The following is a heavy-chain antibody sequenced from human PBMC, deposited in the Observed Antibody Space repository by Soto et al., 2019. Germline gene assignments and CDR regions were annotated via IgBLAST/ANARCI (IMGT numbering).Heavy chain of an antibody. Sequence: QVHLVQSGTEVKKPGSSVKVSCKASGGTFSSSGFSWVRQAPGQGLEWMGMIVPSLDTTNYAQKFQARVTITADEVTSTAYLELRSLRSEDTAGYYCARWPQPRYTADPYAGDVWGQGTRVNVSS. CDR1: GGTFSSSG. CDR3: ARWPQPRYTADPYAGDV. CDR2: IVPSLDTT. J-gene: IGHJ6*02. D-gene: IGHD3-16*02. V-gene: IGHV1-69*11.